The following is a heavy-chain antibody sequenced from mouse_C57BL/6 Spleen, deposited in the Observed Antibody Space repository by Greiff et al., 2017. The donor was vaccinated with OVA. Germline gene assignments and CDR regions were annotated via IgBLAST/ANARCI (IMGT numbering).Heavy chain of an antibody. D-gene: IGHD1-1*01. CDR1: GYTFTSYW. J-gene: IGHJ2*01. CDR3: ARNDYGRSHFDY. Sequence: QVQLQQPGAELVMPGASVKLSCKASGYTFTSYWMHWVKQRPGQGLEWIGEIDPSDSYTNYNQKFKGKSTLTVDKSSSTAYMQLSSLTSEDAAVYYCARNDYGRSHFDYWGQGTTLTVSS. CDR2: IDPSDSYT. V-gene: IGHV1-69*01.